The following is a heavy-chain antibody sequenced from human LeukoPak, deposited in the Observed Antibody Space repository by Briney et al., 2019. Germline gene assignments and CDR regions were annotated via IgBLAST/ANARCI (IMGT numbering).Heavy chain of an antibody. CDR1: GYTFTSYD. CDR2: MNPNSGST. V-gene: IGHV1-8*01. D-gene: IGHD4-23*01. J-gene: IGHJ6*02. Sequence: ASVKVSCKASGYTFTSYDINWVRQATGQGLEWMGWMNPNSGSTGYAQKFQGRVTMTRNTSISTAYMELSSLRSEDTAVYYCARFIRAGGYYYYYGMDIWGQGTTVTVSS. CDR3: ARFIRAGGYYYYYGMDI.